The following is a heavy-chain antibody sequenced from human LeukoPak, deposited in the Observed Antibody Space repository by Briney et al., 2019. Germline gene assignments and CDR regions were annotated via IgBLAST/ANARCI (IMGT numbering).Heavy chain of an antibody. V-gene: IGHV1-2*02. CDR2: TNPSTGGT. CDR3: ARGGAFCSITTCHEFDH. CDR1: GYTFTGSY. D-gene: IGHD2-2*01. J-gene: IGHJ4*02. Sequence: ASVKVSCKTSGYTFTGSYLHWVRQVPGQGLEWMGWTNPSTGGTKSAQQFEGRVTMTRDTSNTTGYLELRSLRLDDTATYYCARGGAFCSITTCHEFDHWGQGTLVIVSS.